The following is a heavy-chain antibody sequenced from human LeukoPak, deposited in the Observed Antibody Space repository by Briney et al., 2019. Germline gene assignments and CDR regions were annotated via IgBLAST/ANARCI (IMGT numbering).Heavy chain of an antibody. CDR2: ISSSSSYI. CDR1: GFTFSSYS. CDR3: ARGPPRMITFGGVIVINSQTDFN. V-gene: IGHV3-21*01. J-gene: IGHJ4*02. Sequence: GGSLRLSCAASGFTFSSYSTNWVRQAPGKGLEWVSSISSSSSYIYYADSVKGRFTISRDNAKNSLYLQMNSLRAEDTAVYYCARGPPRMITFGGVIVINSQTDFNWGQGTLVTVSS. D-gene: IGHD3-16*02.